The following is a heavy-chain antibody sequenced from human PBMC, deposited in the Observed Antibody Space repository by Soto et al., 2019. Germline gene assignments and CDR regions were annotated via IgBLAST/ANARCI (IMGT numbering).Heavy chain of an antibody. CDR3: AGTYYYDSSGYYYAIDY. CDR1: GGTFSSYA. J-gene: IGHJ4*02. V-gene: IGHV1-69*13. D-gene: IGHD3-22*01. Sequence: SVKVSCKASGGTFSSYAISWVRQAPGQGLEWMGGIIPIFGTANYAQKFQGRVTITADESTSTAYMELSSLRSEDTAVYYCAGTYYYDSSGYYYAIDYSGQATLVTVSS. CDR2: IIPIFGTA.